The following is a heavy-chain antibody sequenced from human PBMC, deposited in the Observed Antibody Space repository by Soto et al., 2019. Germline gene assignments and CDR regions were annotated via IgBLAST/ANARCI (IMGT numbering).Heavy chain of an antibody. CDR1: GFTFSSDA. J-gene: IGHJ4*02. Sequence: EVPLVESGGGLVQPGGSLRLSCAASGFTFSSDAMHWVRQAPGKGLEYVSTINNNGGSTYYANSVKGRFTISRDNSKNTLYLQMGSLRAEDMAVYYCATTIAAAGGYYFNYWGQGTLVTVSS. V-gene: IGHV3-64*01. D-gene: IGHD6-13*01. CDR3: ATTIAAAGGYYFNY. CDR2: INNNGGST.